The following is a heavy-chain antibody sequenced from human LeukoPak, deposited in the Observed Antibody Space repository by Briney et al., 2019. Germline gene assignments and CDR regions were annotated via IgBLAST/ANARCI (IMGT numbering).Heavy chain of an antibody. CDR2: IPNYAGTKK. CDR1: GFIFGSYG. D-gene: IGHD6-13*01. Sequence: PGGSLRLSCTASGFIFGSYGMHWVRQAPGKGLEWVAFIPNYAGTKKYYADSVRGRFTISRDNSKNRLYLQMNSLRPEDTAMYYCAKDGVAAAEEDYWGQGTLVTVSS. V-gene: IGHV3-30*02. J-gene: IGHJ4*02. CDR3: AKDGVAAAEEDY.